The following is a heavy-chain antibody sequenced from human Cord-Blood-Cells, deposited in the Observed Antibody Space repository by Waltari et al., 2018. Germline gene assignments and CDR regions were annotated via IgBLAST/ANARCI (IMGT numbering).Heavy chain of an antibody. J-gene: IGHJ4*02. Sequence: EVQLVESGGGLIQPGGSLRLSCAASGFPVSSNYMSWVRQAQGKGLEWVSVIYSGGSTYYADSVKGRFTISRDNSKNTLYLQMNSLRAEDTAVYYCARDRDSSSWYNYWGQGTLVTVSS. CDR1: GFPVSSNY. CDR3: ARDRDSSSWYNY. CDR2: IYSGGST. D-gene: IGHD6-13*01. V-gene: IGHV3-53*01.